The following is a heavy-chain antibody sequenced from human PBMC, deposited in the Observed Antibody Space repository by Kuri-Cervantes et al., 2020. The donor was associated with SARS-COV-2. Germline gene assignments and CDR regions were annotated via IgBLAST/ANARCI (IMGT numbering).Heavy chain of an antibody. Sequence: GGSLRLSCAASGFTFSSYAMSWVRQAPGEGLEWVSAISGSGGSTYYADSGKGRFTISRDNSKNTLYLQMNSLRAEDTAVYYCATERYSGPYSWGQGTLVTVSS. CDR2: ISGSGGST. J-gene: IGHJ4*02. V-gene: IGHV3-23*01. CDR1: GFTFSSYA. D-gene: IGHD4-11*01. CDR3: ATERYSGPYS.